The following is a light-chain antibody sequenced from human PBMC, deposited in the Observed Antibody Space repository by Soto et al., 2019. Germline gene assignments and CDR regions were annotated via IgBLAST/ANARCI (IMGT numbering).Light chain of an antibody. J-gene: IGLJ1*01. V-gene: IGLV2-14*01. CDR2: EVT. CDR3: NSYTSTNTYV. Sequence: QSVLTQPASVSGSPGQSITIACTGTNTDVGGYNYVSWYQQHPMKAPKLIIYEVTKRPSGVSARFSGSKSANTASLTISGLQAEDEADYSCNSYTSTNTYVFGNGTKVTVL. CDR1: NTDVGGYNY.